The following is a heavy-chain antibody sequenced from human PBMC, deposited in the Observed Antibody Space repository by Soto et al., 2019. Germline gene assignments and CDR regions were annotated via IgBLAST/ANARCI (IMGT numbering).Heavy chain of an antibody. D-gene: IGHD2-21*01. CDR1: GDSVNSGRYY. J-gene: IGHJ4*02. CDR2: IDYNGIS. CDR3: ARDIRGESRAFDY. Sequence: SETLSLTCTVSGDSVNSGRYYWTWVRQPPGKGLDWIGYIDYNGISNYNPSLQSRVTMSLQPYNNRYSLELTSVTAADTAFYYGARDIRGESRAFDYWGQGTVVTVSS. V-gene: IGHV4-61*03.